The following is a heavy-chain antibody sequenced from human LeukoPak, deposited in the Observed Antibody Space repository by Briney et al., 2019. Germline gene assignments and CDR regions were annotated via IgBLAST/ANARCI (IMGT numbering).Heavy chain of an antibody. J-gene: IGHJ4*02. Sequence: GGSLRLSCAASGFTFSGYWMTWVRQAPGKGLEWVASIKQDGSEKYYVDSVKGRFTISRDNAKNSLYLQMNSLRAEDTAVYYCAKDCNAVTRSYFDYWGQGTLVTVSS. CDR1: GFTFSGYW. CDR2: IKQDGSEK. D-gene: IGHD4-17*01. CDR3: AKDCNAVTRSYFDY. V-gene: IGHV3-7*03.